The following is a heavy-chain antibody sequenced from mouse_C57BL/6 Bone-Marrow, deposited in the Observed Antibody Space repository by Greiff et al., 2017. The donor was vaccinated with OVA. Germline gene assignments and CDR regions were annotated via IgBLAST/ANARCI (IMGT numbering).Heavy chain of an antibody. CDR2: IDPENGDT. CDR1: GFNIKDDY. V-gene: IGHV14-4*01. CDR3: TTSGSNSPFAY. Sequence: EVQLQQSGAELVRPGASVKLSCTASGFNIKDDYMHWVKQRPEQGLEWIGWIDPENGDTEYASKFQGKATIPADTSSNTAYLQLSSLTSEDTAVYYCTTSGSNSPFAYWGQGTLVTVSA. J-gene: IGHJ3*01. D-gene: IGHD2-5*01.